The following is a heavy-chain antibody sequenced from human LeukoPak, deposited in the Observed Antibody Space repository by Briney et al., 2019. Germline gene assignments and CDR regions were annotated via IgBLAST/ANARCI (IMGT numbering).Heavy chain of an antibody. D-gene: IGHD5-24*01. CDR1: GFTVSSNY. J-gene: IGHJ6*02. CDR2: IYSGGST. Sequence: GGSLRLSCAASGFTVSSNYMSWVRQAPGKGLEWVSVIYSGGSTYYADSVKGRFTISRDNSKNTMYLQMNSLRADDTAVYYCAKDGMAATDNTYFYYYVMDVWGQGTTVTVSS. V-gene: IGHV3-66*01. CDR3: AKDGMAATDNTYFYYYVMDV.